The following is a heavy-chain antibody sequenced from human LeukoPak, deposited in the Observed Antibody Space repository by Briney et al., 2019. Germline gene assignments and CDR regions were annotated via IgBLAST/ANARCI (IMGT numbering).Heavy chain of an antibody. CDR3: ARQYYHDSSGYPFDY. CDR2: ISWNSGSI. D-gene: IGHD3-22*01. Sequence: GRSLRLSCAASGFTFDDYAMHWVRQAPGKGLEWVSGISWNSGSIGYADSVKGRFTISRDNAKNSLYLQMNSLRADDTAVYYCARQYYHDSSGYPFDYWGQGTLVTVSS. CDR1: GFTFDDYA. V-gene: IGHV3-9*01. J-gene: IGHJ4*02.